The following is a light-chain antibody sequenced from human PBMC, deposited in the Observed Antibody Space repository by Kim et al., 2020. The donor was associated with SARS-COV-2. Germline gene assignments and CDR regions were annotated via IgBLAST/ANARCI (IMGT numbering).Light chain of an antibody. Sequence: TINCKSSQSILYSSNNKNYVAWYQQKPGQPPKLLIYWASTRESGLPDRFSGSGSGTDFTLTISSLQAEDVAVYYCHQYYSIPPYTFGGGTKVDIK. CDR2: WAS. V-gene: IGKV4-1*01. CDR3: HQYYSIPPYT. CDR1: QSILYSSNNKNY. J-gene: IGKJ4*01.